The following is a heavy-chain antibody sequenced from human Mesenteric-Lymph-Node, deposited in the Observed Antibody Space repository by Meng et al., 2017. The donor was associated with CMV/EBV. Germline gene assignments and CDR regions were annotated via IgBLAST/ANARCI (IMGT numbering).Heavy chain of an antibody. D-gene: IGHD3-9*01. J-gene: IGHJ4*02. CDR3: ARGPTLNYDILTGYYYFDY. V-gene: IGHV4-34*01. CDR2: IKHSGST. CDR1: FSNYY. Sequence: FSNYYWTWIRQPPGKGLEWIGEIKHSGSTNYNPSLKRRVTISVDTSKNQFFLRLSSVTAADTAVYYCARGPTLNYDILTGYYYFDYWGQGTLVTVSS.